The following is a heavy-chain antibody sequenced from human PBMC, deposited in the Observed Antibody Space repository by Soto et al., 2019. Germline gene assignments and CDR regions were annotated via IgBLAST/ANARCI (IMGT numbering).Heavy chain of an antibody. CDR2: INPSNGAT. J-gene: IGHJ4*02. CDR3: AREFYYFDTSGRQYYFDF. Sequence: WASVKVSCKASGYTFTTCYMHWVRQAPGQGLEWMGIINPSNGATSYAQKFQGRVTMTRDTSTSTFYMELSSLRSEDTAVYYCAREFYYFDTSGRQYYFDFWGPGTLVTVSS. V-gene: IGHV1-46*01. D-gene: IGHD3-22*01. CDR1: GYTFTTCY.